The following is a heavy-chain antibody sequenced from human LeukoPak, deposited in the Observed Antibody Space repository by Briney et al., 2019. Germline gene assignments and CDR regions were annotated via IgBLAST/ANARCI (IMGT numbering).Heavy chain of an antibody. V-gene: IGHV1-18*01. J-gene: IGHJ4*02. Sequence: ASLKVSCKASGYTFTAFAIGWVRQAPGQGLEWMGWVSAYNGATNYEQKFQGRVTMTTDTPTSTGYMEMRSLTSDDTAVYYCTRVDLYWDSSGYSQAANDHWGQGTLVIVSS. CDR3: TRVDLYWDSSGYSQAANDH. CDR1: GYTFTAFA. CDR2: VSAYNGAT. D-gene: IGHD3-22*01.